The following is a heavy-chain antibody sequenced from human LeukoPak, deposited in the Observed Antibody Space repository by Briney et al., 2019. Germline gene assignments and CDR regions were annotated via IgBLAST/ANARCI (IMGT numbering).Heavy chain of an antibody. D-gene: IGHD3-10*01. Sequence: PGGSLRLSCAASGSTFSSYAMSWVRQAPGKGLEWVSTLSGSGVNTYYADSVKGRFTISRDNSKNTLYLQMNSLRAEDTAVYYCAKDYFSGNWGQGTLVTVSS. CDR2: LSGSGVNT. J-gene: IGHJ4*02. CDR3: AKDYFSGN. CDR1: GSTFSSYA. V-gene: IGHV3-23*01.